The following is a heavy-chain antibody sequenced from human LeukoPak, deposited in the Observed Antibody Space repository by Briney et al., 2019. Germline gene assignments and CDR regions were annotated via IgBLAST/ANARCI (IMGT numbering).Heavy chain of an antibody. CDR3: ATAHIDCSSTSCSRYYFDY. D-gene: IGHD2-2*01. V-gene: IGHV1-24*01. CDR2: FDPEDGET. J-gene: IGHJ4*02. Sequence: ASVKVSCKVSVYTLTELSMHWVRQAPGKGLEWMGGFDPEDGETIYAQKFQGRVTMAEDTSTDTAYMELSSLRSEDTAVYYCATAHIDCSSTSCSRYYFDYWGQGTLVTVSS. CDR1: VYTLTELS.